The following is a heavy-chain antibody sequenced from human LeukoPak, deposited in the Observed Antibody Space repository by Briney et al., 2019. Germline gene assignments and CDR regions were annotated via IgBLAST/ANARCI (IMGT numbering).Heavy chain of an antibody. Sequence: PSETLSLTCADYGASFSGYYWSWIRRPPGKGLEWVGVINDSGSTNYNPSLKSRVTISVDTSKNQFSLKLSSVTGADTAVYYCAREDANDILTNVFDIWGQGTMVTVSS. J-gene: IGHJ3*02. CDR2: INDSGST. D-gene: IGHD3-9*01. V-gene: IGHV4-34*01. CDR3: AREDANDILTNVFDI. CDR1: GASFSGYY.